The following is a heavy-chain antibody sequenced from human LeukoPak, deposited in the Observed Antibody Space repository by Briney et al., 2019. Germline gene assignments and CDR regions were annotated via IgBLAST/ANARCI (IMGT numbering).Heavy chain of an antibody. CDR3: ARGGEEYENDY. V-gene: IGHV3-48*04. J-gene: IGHJ4*02. CDR1: GFTFSSYT. D-gene: IGHD3-10*01. CDR2: ISSSSSTI. Sequence: PGGSLRLSCAASGFTFSSYTMNWVRQAPGKGLEWVSYISSSSSTIYYADSVKGRFTISRDNAKNSLYLQMNSLRAEDTAVYYCARGGEEYENDYWGQGTLVTVSS.